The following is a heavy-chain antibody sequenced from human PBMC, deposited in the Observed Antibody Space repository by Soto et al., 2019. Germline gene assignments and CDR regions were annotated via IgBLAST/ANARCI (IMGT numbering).Heavy chain of an antibody. V-gene: IGHV1-2*04. CDR1: GYTCNCYY. CDR2: INTNSGGT. CDR3: ARGVLMVYAVHYYYGMDV. Sequence: GASVKVSCEASGYTCNCYYMHWVRQAPGQGLEWMGWINTNSGGTNYAQKFQGWVTMTRDTSISTAYMELRRLRSDDTVVYNSARGVLMVYAVHYYYGMDVSGQGTTVTVSS. J-gene: IGHJ6*02. D-gene: IGHD2-8*01.